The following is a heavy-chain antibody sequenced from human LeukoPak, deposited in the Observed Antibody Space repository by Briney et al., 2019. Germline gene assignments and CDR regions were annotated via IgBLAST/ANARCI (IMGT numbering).Heavy chain of an antibody. CDR3: ARDRGGDCYSARDAFDI. CDR1: GYSISSGYY. CDR2: IYYSGST. D-gene: IGHD2-21*01. Sequence: PSKTLSLTCAVSGYSISSGYYWSWIRQPPGKGLEWIGSIYYSGSTYYNPSLKSRVIISVDTSKNQFSLKLSSVTAADTAVYYCARDRGGDCYSARDAFDIWGQGTMVTVSS. J-gene: IGHJ3*02. V-gene: IGHV4-38-2*01.